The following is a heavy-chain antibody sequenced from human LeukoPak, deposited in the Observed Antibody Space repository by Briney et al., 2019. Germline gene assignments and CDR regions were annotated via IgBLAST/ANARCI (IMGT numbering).Heavy chain of an antibody. Sequence: EGSLRLSCAASGFPFSNYWMHWVRQAPGKGLVWVSRVNSDGGTTNYADSVKGRFTISRDNAENTLYMRMNSLRPEDTAVYYCARGYYSSSRFDSWGQGTLVTVSS. CDR2: VNSDGGTT. CDR3: ARGYYSSSRFDS. J-gene: IGHJ4*02. CDR1: GFPFSNYW. D-gene: IGHD6-13*01. V-gene: IGHV3-74*01.